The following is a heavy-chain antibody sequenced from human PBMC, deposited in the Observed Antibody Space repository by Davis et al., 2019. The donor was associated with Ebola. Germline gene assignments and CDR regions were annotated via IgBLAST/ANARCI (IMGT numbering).Heavy chain of an antibody. Sequence: PGGSLRLSCAASGFTFSSYSMNWVRQAPGKGLEWVSSISSSSSYIYYADSVKGRFTISRDNAKNSLYLQMNSLRAEDTAVYYRARGGYYDSSGYYPDYWGQGTLVTVSS. CDR2: ISSSSSYI. CDR1: GFTFSSYS. V-gene: IGHV3-21*01. J-gene: IGHJ4*02. CDR3: ARGGYYDSSGYYPDY. D-gene: IGHD3-22*01.